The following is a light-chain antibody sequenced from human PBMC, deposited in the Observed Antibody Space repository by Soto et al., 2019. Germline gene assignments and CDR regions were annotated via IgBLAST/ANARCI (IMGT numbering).Light chain of an antibody. V-gene: IGKV1-39*01. J-gene: IGKJ2*01. CDR2: AAS. Sequence: DIQMTQSTSSLSASVGDRVTITCRASQSISSYLNRYQQKPGKAPKLLIYAASSLQSGVPSRFSGSGSGKEFSLTISSLQPEDFPTYYCQHSYSTPPTFGQATKLEIK. CDR1: QSISSY. CDR3: QHSYSTPPT.